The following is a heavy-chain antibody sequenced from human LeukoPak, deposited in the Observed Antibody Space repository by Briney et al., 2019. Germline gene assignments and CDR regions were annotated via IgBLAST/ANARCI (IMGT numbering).Heavy chain of an antibody. CDR3: SRGVIVGAAYFDY. Sequence: GGSLRPSCAASGFTFSSYGMSWFRQAPGKGPEWVGFIKTKTYGGTTVYAASVKGRFTISRDDSKSIAYLQMNSLKIEDTAVYYCSRGVIVGAAYFDYWGQGTLVTVSS. J-gene: IGHJ4*02. CDR1: GFTFSSYG. CDR2: IKTKTYGGTT. D-gene: IGHD1-26*01. V-gene: IGHV3-49*03.